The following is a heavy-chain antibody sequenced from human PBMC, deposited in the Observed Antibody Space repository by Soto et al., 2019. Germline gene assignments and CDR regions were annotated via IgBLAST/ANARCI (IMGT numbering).Heavy chain of an antibody. CDR2: IIPIFGTA. V-gene: IGHV1-69*01. D-gene: IGHD3-9*01. J-gene: IGHJ4*02. CDR1: AGTFSSYA. CDR3: AMAIRYFASYCFDY. Sequence: QVQLVQSGPEVTKPGSSVKVSCKASAGTFSSYAISWVRQAPRQGLEWMGGIIPIFGTANYAQKFQGRVTITADESTSTAYMELSSLRSEDTAVYYCAMAIRYFASYCFDYWGQGTLVTGSS.